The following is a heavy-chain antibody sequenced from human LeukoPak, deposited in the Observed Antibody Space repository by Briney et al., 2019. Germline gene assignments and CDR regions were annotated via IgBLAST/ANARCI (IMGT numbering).Heavy chain of an antibody. V-gene: IGHV3-23*01. D-gene: IGHD4-17*01. Sequence: PGGSLRLSRAASGFTFSSYAMTWVRQAPGKGLEWVSGISVSGGSTYYADSVKGRFTISRDTSKNTLYLQMNSLRAEDTAVYYCARDTYDDGFDYWGQGTLVTVSS. CDR2: ISVSGGST. J-gene: IGHJ4*02. CDR1: GFTFSSYA. CDR3: ARDTYDDGFDY.